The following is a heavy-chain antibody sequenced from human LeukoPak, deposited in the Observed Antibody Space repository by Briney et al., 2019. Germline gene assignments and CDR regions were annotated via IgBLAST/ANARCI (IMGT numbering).Heavy chain of an antibody. CDR3: ARGAAAGSNWFDP. V-gene: IGHV3-21*01. Sequence: GGSLRLSCAASGFTFSSYSMNWVRQAPGKGLELGPSISSSSSYIYYADSVKGRFTISRDNAKNSLYLQMNSLRAEDTAVYYCARGAAAGSNWFDPWGQGTLVTVSS. D-gene: IGHD6-13*01. CDR1: GFTFSSYS. J-gene: IGHJ5*02. CDR2: ISSSSSYI.